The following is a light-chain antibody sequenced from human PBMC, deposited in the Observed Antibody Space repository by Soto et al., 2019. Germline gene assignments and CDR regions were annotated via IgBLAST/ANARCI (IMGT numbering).Light chain of an antibody. V-gene: IGLV2-8*01. J-gene: IGLJ2*01. Sequence: QSALTQPPSASGSPRQSVTISCTGTSSDVGGYNYVSWYQQHPGKAPKLMIYEVSKGPSGVPDRFSGSKSGNTASLTVSGLQAEDEADYYCSSYAGSNNVVFGGGTKLTVL. CDR1: SSDVGGYNY. CDR2: EVS. CDR3: SSYAGSNNVV.